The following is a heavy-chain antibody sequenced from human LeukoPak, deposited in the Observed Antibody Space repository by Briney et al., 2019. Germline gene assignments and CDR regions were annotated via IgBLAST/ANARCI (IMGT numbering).Heavy chain of an antibody. CDR1: GFTFSSYS. V-gene: IGHV3-21*01. CDR2: ISSSSSYI. D-gene: IGHD3-3*01. CDR3: ARDWSGEDY. J-gene: IGHJ4*02. Sequence: GGSLRLSCAAPGFTFSSYSMNWVRQIPGKGLEWVSSISSSSSYIYYADSVRGRFTISRDNAKNSLYLQMNSLSAEDTAVYYCARDWSGEDYWGQGTLVTVSS.